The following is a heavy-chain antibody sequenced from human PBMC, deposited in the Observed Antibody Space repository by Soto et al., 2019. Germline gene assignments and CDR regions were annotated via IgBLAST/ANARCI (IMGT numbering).Heavy chain of an antibody. CDR2: VYHNGGA. Sequence: QVHLQESGPGLVKPSETLSLTCTVSGVSIHNSHSFWAWIRQPPGKGLQFIASVYHNGGAHYNSSLKSRVTISVDTANNQVSLRMRSLTAADTAFYYCGRVVEGATRHTDPDSWGQGSLVTVSS. V-gene: IGHV4-39*01. J-gene: IGHJ5*01. D-gene: IGHD2-21*01. CDR1: GVSIHNSHSF. CDR3: GRVVEGATRHTDPDS.